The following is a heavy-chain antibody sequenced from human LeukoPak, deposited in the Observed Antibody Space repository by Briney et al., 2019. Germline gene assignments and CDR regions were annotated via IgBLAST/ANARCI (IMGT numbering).Heavy chain of an antibody. CDR2: IIPILGIA. V-gene: IGHV1-69*04. CDR3: ARDLWVRYFDWLHRKLLPPFKKTRRNYYYGMDV. J-gene: IGHJ6*02. CDR1: GGTFSSYA. Sequence: SVKVSCKASGGTFSSYAISWVRQAPGQGLEWMGRIIPILGIANYAQKFQGRVTITADKSTSTAYMELSSLRSEDTAVYYCARDLWVRYFDWLHRKLLPPFKKTRRNYYYGMDVWGQGTTVTVSS. D-gene: IGHD3-9*01.